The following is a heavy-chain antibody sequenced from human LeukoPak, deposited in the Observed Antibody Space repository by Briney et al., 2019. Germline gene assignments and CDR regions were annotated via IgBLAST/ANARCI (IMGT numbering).Heavy chain of an antibody. Sequence: ASVKVSCKASGYTFTGYYMHWVRQAPGQGLEWMGWINPNSGGTNYAQKFQGRVTMTRDTSISTAYMELSRLRSDDTAVYYCARVRGYSYANRHKQLLNFDYWGQGTLVTVSS. J-gene: IGHJ4*02. CDR1: GYTFTGYY. D-gene: IGHD5-18*01. CDR3: ARVRGYSYANRHKQLLNFDY. CDR2: INPNSGGT. V-gene: IGHV1-2*02.